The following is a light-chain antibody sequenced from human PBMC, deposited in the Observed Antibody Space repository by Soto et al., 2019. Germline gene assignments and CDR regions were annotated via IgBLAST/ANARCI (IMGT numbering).Light chain of an antibody. CDR3: QRYGGPSWT. Sequence: IVLTQSPGTLSLSPGERATLSCRASQSVTSNYLAWYQQKPGQAPRLLIFGASSRVTGIPDKFSGSGSGTDFTLTISRLEPDDFAVYYCQRYGGPSWTFGQGTRVEIK. V-gene: IGKV3-20*01. CDR1: QSVTSNY. CDR2: GAS. J-gene: IGKJ1*01.